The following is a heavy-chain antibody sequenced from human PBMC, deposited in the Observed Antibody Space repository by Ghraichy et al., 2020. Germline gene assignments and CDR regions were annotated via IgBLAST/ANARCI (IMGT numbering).Heavy chain of an antibody. CDR1: GGSISTNTHY. V-gene: IGHV4-39*01. CDR3: ARQPLMYYSDGSGYYYFGS. J-gene: IGHJ4*02. D-gene: IGHD3-22*01. CDR2: VSYIGNS. Sequence: SETLSLTCTVSGGSISTNTHYWGCIRQAPGKGLEWIGSVSYIGNSYYHPSLKSRVTISLDTAKNQFSLRLSSVTAADTAVYYCARQPLMYYSDGSGYYYFGSWGQGTLVTVSS.